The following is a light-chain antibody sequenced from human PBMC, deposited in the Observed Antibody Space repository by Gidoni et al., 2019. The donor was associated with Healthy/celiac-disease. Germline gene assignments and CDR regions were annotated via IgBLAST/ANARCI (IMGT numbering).Light chain of an antibody. V-gene: IGKV1-27*01. CDR1: QGISNY. Sequence: DIQMTQSPSSLSASVGDRVTITCRASQGISNYLAWYQQKPGKVPKLLIYAASTLQSGVPSRFSGSGSGTDFTLTISSLQPEDVETYYCQKYNRAPWTFXQXTKVEIK. CDR2: AAS. CDR3: QKYNRAPWT. J-gene: IGKJ1*01.